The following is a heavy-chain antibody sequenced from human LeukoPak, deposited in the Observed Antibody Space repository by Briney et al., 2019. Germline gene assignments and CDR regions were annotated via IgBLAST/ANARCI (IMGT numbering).Heavy chain of an antibody. CDR2: INPNSGGT. CDR3: ARSGTKGAFDY. CDR1: GYTFTSYG. Sequence: ASVKVSCKASGYTFTSYGISWVRQAPGQGLEWMGWINPNSGGTNYAQKFQGRVTMTRGTSISTAYMELSRLRSDDTAVYYCARSGTKGAFDYWGQGTLVTVSS. V-gene: IGHV1-2*02. J-gene: IGHJ4*02. D-gene: IGHD1-7*01.